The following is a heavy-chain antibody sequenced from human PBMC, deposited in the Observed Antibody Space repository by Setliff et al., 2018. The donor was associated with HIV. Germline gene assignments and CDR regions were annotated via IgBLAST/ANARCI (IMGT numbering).Heavy chain of an antibody. J-gene: IGHJ4*02. CDR3: ARQQGDSRGFYPHFDY. CDR1: GVSVSGTAYY. D-gene: IGHD3-22*01. Sequence: SETLSFTCTVSGVSVSGTAYYWAWIRQPPGRGLEWIGSIYYTGNTNYNSSLKSRISMSMVSSKKQVFLKLSDVSAADTAVYYCARQQGDSRGFYPHFDYWGQGRLVTVSS. V-gene: IGHV4-39*01. CDR2: IYYTGNT.